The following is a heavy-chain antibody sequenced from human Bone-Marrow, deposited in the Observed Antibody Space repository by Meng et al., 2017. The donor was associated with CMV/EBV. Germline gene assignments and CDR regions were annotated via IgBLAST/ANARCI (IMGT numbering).Heavy chain of an antibody. D-gene: IGHD3-3*01. CDR2: INPNSGGT. Sequence: ASVKVSCKASGYTFTSYDINWVRQAPGQGLEWMGWINPNSGGTNYAQKFQGRVTMTRDTSISTAYMELSRLRSDDTAVYYCARDAQYYDFWSGYYTPLDYWGQGTLVTVSS. CDR3: ARDAQYYDFWSGYYTPLDY. V-gene: IGHV1-2*02. CDR1: GYTFTSYD. J-gene: IGHJ4*02.